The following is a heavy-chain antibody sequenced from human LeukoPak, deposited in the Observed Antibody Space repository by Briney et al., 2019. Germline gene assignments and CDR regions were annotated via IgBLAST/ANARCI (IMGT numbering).Heavy chain of an antibody. CDR1: GFTFSSYG. CDR2: ISYDGSNK. D-gene: IGHD5-12*01. CDR3: ASDSGYDYVGLDY. Sequence: GRSLRLSCAASGFTFSSYGMHWVRQAPGKGLEWVAVISYDGSNKYYADSVKGRFTISRDNSKNTLYLQMNSLRAEDTAVYYCASDSGYDYVGLDYWGQGTLVTVSS. V-gene: IGHV3-30*03. J-gene: IGHJ4*02.